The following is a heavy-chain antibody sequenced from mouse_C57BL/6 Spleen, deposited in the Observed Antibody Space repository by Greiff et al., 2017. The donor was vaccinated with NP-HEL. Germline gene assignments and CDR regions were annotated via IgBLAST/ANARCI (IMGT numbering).Heavy chain of an antibody. Sequence: QVQLQQPGAELVKPGASVKMSCKASGYTFTSYWITWVKQRPGQGLEWIGDIYPGSGSTNYQEKFKSQATLTVDTSSSTAYMQLSSLTSEDTAVYYCARRESRRDWYFGVWGTGTTVTVSS. V-gene: IGHV1-55*01. J-gene: IGHJ1*03. CDR1: GYTFTSYW. CDR3: ARRESRRDWYFGV. CDR2: IYPGSGST.